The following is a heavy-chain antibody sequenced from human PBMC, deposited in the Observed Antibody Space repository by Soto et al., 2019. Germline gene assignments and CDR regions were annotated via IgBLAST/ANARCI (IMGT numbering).Heavy chain of an antibody. CDR3: ARRYGSAIDY. J-gene: IGHJ4*02. D-gene: IGHD1-26*01. V-gene: IGHV4-59*08. CDR2: IYYSGST. CDR1: GGSISSYY. Sequence: QVQLQESGPGLVKPSETLSLTCTVSGGSISSYYWSWIRQPPGKGLEWIGYIYYSGSTNYNPSLKSRITIPVDTSKNQFFLKLSSVTAADTAVYYCARRYGSAIDYWGQGTLVTVSS.